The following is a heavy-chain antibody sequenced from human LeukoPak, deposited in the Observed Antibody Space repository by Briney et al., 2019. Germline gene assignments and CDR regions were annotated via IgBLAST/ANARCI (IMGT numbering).Heavy chain of an antibody. J-gene: IGHJ6*04. V-gene: IGHV4-59*01. CDR2: IYYSGST. CDR3: ARAPRKDYYYGMDV. Sequence: SETLSLTCTVSGGSISSYYWSWIRPPPGKGLEWIGYIYYSGSTNYNPSLKSRVTISVDTSKNQFSLRLSSVTAADTAVYYCARAPRKDYYYGMDVWGKGATVTVSS. CDR1: GGSISSYY.